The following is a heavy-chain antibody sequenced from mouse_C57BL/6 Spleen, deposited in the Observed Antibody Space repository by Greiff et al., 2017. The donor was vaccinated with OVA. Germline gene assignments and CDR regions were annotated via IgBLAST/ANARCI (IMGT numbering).Heavy chain of an antibody. Sequence: QVQLQQSGAELVKPGASVKLSCKASGYTFTSYWMHWVKQRPGQGLEWIGMIHPNSGSTNYNEKFKSKATLTVDKSSSTAYMQLSSLTSEDSAVYYCARSVDSSGWAGFAYWGQGTLVTVSA. V-gene: IGHV1-64*01. CDR1: GYTFTSYW. J-gene: IGHJ3*01. CDR3: ARSVDSSGWAGFAY. CDR2: IHPNSGST. D-gene: IGHD3-2*02.